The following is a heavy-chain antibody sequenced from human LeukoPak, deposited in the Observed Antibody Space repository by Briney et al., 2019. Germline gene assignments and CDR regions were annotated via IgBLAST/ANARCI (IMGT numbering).Heavy chain of an antibody. Sequence: GGSLRLSCAASGFSVSSNYMGWVRQAPGKGLEWVSVIYSGVSTYYADSVKGRFTISRDNSKNTLYLQMNSLRAEDTAVYYCARTVGYGDYHWFDPWGQGTLVTVSS. J-gene: IGHJ5*01. D-gene: IGHD4-17*01. CDR1: GFSVSSNY. CDR2: IYSGVST. V-gene: IGHV3-53*01. CDR3: ARTVGYGDYHWFDP.